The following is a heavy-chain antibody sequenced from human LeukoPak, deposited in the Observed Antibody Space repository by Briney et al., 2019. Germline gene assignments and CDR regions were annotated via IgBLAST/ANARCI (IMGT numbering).Heavy chain of an antibody. CDR2: ISTYNGNT. J-gene: IGHJ3*02. D-gene: IGHD2-21*01. Sequence: ASVKVSCKASGYTFTNFGISWVRQAPGQGLEWMGWISTYNGNTDYAQKLQGRVTMTTDTSTSTAYMELRSLRSDDTAVYYCAREPHRDSDAFDIWGQGTMVSVSS. V-gene: IGHV1-18*01. CDR1: GYTFTNFG. CDR3: AREPHRDSDAFDI.